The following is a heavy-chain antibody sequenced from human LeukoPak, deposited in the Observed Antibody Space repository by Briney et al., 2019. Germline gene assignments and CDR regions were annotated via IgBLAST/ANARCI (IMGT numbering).Heavy chain of an antibody. CDR3: ARDGYNSGYFDY. J-gene: IGHJ4*02. CDR2: IYYSRST. V-gene: IGHV4-30-4*01. Sequence: SETLSLTCTVSGASISSGGYYWNWIRQPPGEGLEWIGYIYYSRSTSYSPSLKSRLTISVDTSKDQFSLKLSSVTAADTAVYYCARDGYNSGYFDYWGQGTLVTVSS. CDR1: GASISSGGYY. D-gene: IGHD5-24*01.